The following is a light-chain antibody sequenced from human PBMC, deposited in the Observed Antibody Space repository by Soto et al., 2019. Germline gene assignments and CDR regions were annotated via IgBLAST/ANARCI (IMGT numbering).Light chain of an antibody. V-gene: IGLV1-47*01. J-gene: IGLJ2*01. CDR2: RAS. Sequence: QSVLTQPPSASGTPGQRVTISCSGSSSNIGSNYVYWYQQVPGTAPRLLMYRASQRPSGVPDRFSGSKSGTSASLAISGLRSEDEAGYYCAAWDDTLNGLVFGGGTQLTVL. CDR1: SSNIGSNY. CDR3: AAWDDTLNGLV.